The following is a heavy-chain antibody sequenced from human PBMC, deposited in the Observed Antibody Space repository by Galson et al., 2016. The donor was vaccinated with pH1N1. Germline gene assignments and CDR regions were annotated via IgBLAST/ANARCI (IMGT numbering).Heavy chain of an antibody. Sequence: SLRLSCEASGFTFSGFEMNWVRQAPGKGLEWISYITTSGDSLYYADSVKGRFTISRDNAKNSLYLQMNSLRFEDTAVYYCARDYYYYYGMDVWGQGTTVTVSS. V-gene: IGHV3-48*03. CDR3: ARDYYYYYGMDV. CDR1: GFTFSGFE. J-gene: IGHJ6*02. CDR2: ITTSGDSL.